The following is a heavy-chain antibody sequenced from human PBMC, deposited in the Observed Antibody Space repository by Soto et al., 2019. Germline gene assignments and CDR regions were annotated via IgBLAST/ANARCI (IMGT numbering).Heavy chain of an antibody. CDR3: ATASGYCSSTSCYVGSDFDY. J-gene: IGHJ4*02. CDR2: IYYSGST. CDR1: GGSISSGGYY. D-gene: IGHD2-2*01. V-gene: IGHV4-31*03. Sequence: PSETLFLTCTVSGGSISSGGYYWSWIRQHPGKGLEWIGYIYYSGSTYYNPSLKSRVTISVDTSKNQFSLKLSSVTAADTAVYYCATASGYCSSTSCYVGSDFDYWGQGTLVTVSS.